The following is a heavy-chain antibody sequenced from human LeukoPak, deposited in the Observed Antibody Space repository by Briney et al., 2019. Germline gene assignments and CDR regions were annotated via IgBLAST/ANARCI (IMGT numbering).Heavy chain of an antibody. D-gene: IGHD5-12*01. CDR2: ISSSSYI. Sequence: GGSLRLSCAASGFTFSSYSMNWVRLAPGKGLEWVSSISSSSYIYYADSVKGRFTISRDNAKNSLYLQMNSLRAEDTAVYYCARGATLGLFDYWGQGTLVTVSS. J-gene: IGHJ4*02. CDR3: ARGATLGLFDY. V-gene: IGHV3-21*01. CDR1: GFTFSSYS.